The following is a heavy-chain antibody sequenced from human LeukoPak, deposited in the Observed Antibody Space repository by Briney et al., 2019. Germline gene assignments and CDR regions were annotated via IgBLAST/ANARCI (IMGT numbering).Heavy chain of an antibody. V-gene: IGHV3-21*01. J-gene: IGHJ4*02. CDR1: GFTFSSYS. D-gene: IGHD5-12*01. Sequence: PGGSLRLSCAASGFTFSSYSMNWVRQAPGKGLEWVSSTSSSSSYIYYADSVKGRFTISRDSAKNSLYLQMNSLRAEDAAVYNCARDSIPQWIYSGNEFPDYWGQGTLVTVSS. CDR3: ARDSIPQWIYSGNEFPDY. CDR2: TSSSSSYI.